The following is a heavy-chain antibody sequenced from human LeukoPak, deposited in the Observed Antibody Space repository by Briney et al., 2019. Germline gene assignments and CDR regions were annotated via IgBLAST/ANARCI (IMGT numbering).Heavy chain of an antibody. D-gene: IGHD3-22*01. V-gene: IGHV3-30*02. Sequence: GRSLRLSCAASGFTFSSYGMHWVRQAPGKGLEWVAFIRYDGSNKYYADSVKGRFTISRDNSKNTLYLQMNSLRAEDTAVYYCARGPKSYYYDSSGYYPTYYYYGMDVWGQGTTVTVSS. CDR3: ARGPKSYYYDSSGYYPTYYYYGMDV. J-gene: IGHJ6*02. CDR1: GFTFSSYG. CDR2: IRYDGSNK.